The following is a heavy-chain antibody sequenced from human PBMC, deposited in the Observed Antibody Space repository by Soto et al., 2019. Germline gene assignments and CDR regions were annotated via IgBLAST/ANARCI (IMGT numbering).Heavy chain of an antibody. CDR1: GGSISSGDYY. J-gene: IGHJ2*01. D-gene: IGHD3-22*01. Sequence: SETLSLTCTVSGGSISSGDYYWSWIRQPPAKGLEWIGYIYYSGSTYYNPSLKSRVTISVDTSKYQFSLKLSSVAAAATAVYYCASSGDSDYYDSSGYPTGTWYFDLWGRGTLVTVSS. CDR3: ASSGDSDYYDSSGYPTGTWYFDL. V-gene: IGHV4-30-4*01. CDR2: IYYSGST.